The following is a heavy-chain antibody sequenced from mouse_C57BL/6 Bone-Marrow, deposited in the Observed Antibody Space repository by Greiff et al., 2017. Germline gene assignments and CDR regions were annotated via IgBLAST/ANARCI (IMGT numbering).Heavy chain of an antibody. D-gene: IGHD2-5*01. CDR3: DRYSIYYYAMDY. CDR1: GYAFSSSW. CDR2: IYPGDGDT. Sequence: QVQLQQSGPELVKPGASVKISCKASGYAFSSSWMNWVKQRPGQGLEWIGRIYPGDGDTNYNGKFKGKATLTSAKSSSTAYMKLSSLTSEDSAVYFCDRYSIYYYAMDYWGQGTSVTVSS. V-gene: IGHV1-82*01. J-gene: IGHJ4*01.